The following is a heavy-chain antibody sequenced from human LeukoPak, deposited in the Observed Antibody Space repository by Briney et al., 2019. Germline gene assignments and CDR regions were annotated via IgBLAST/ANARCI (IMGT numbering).Heavy chain of an antibody. Sequence: PSETLSLTCAVYGGSFSGYYWSWIRQPPGKGLEWIGEINHSGSTNYNPSPKSRVTISVDTSKNQFSLKLSSVTAADTAVYYCARGGIVATPYFDYWGQGTLVTVSS. CDR3: ARGGIVATPYFDY. D-gene: IGHD5-12*01. V-gene: IGHV4-34*01. CDR1: GGSFSGYY. CDR2: INHSGST. J-gene: IGHJ4*02.